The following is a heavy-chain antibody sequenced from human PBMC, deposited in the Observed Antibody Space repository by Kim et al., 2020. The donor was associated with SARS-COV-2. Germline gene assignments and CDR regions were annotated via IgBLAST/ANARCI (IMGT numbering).Heavy chain of an antibody. V-gene: IGHV3-23*01. CDR3: AKAYDYGDYAGSDY. CDR2: ISSSGTNI. CDR1: GFTFSRYA. Sequence: GGSLRLSCAASGFTFSRYAMSWVRQAPRKGLEWVSVISSSGTNIHYADSVKGRFTISRDNSKNTLYLQMNNLRAEDTAVYYCAKAYDYGDYAGSDYWGQGTLVTVSS. J-gene: IGHJ4*02. D-gene: IGHD4-17*01.